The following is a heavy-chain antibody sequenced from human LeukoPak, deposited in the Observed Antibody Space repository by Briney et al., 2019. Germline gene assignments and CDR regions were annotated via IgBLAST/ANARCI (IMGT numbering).Heavy chain of an antibody. D-gene: IGHD6-6*01. V-gene: IGHV4-30-2*01. Sequence: PSETLSLTCIVSGGSISSGGYYWSWIRQPPGKGLEWIGYIYHSGSTYYNPSLKSRVTISVDRSKNQFSLKLSSVTAADTAVYYCARVRRSSSSPTFDYWGQGTLVTVSS. CDR2: IYHSGST. J-gene: IGHJ4*02. CDR1: GGSISSGGYY. CDR3: ARVRRSSSSPTFDY.